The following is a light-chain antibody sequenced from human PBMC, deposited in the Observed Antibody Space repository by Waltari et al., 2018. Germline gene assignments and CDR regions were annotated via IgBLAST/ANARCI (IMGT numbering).Light chain of an antibody. CDR1: QSVGRF. CDR2: KTS. Sequence: DIKMTEAPSSLSASVADTVTITCRASQSVGRFLNWYQQRPGEAPKLLIYKTSNLQGGVPSRFSGSGSGTDFTLTIDSLQPEDFASYYCQQSDGIPFTFGPGT. J-gene: IGKJ2*01. V-gene: IGKV1-39*01. CDR3: QQSDGIPFT.